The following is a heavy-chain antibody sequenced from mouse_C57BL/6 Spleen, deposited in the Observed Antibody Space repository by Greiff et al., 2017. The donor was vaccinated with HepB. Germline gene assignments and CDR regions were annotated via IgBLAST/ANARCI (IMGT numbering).Heavy chain of an antibody. J-gene: IGHJ4*01. Sequence: EVQLQQSGPELVKPGASVKISCKASGYTFTDYYMNWVKQSHGKSLEWIGDINPNNGGTSYNQKFKGKATLTVDKSSRTAYMERRSLTSEDSAVYYCARENNYPLAMENSGQETSVSASS. D-gene: IGHD5-1-1*01. CDR2: INPNNGGT. CDR3: ARENNYPLAMEN. V-gene: IGHV1-26*01. CDR1: GYTFTDYY.